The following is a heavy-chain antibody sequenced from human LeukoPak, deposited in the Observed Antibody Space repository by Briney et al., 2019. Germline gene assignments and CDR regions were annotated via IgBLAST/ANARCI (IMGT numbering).Heavy chain of an antibody. J-gene: IGHJ3*02. V-gene: IGHV1-69*04. CDR2: IIPILGIA. Sequence: ASVKVSCKASGGTFSSYAISWVRQAPGQGLEWMGRIIPILGIANYAQKFQGRVTITADKSTSTAYMELSGLRSEDTAVYYCARDFRKDDSSGYYLYDAFGIWGQGTMVTVSS. D-gene: IGHD3-22*01. CDR3: ARDFRKDDSSGYYLYDAFGI. CDR1: GGTFSSYA.